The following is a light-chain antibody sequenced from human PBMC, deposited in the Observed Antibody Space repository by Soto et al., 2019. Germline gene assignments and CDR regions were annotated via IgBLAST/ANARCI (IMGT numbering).Light chain of an antibody. J-gene: IGLJ3*02. CDR3: CSYAGSSTGV. CDR2: EDS. V-gene: IGLV2-23*01. Sequence: QPVLTQPASVSGSPGHSITISCTGTSSDVGSYNLVSWYQQHPGKAPKLMIYEDSKRPSGVSNRFSGSKSGNTASLTISGLQAEDEADYYCCSYAGSSTGVFGGGTKLTVL. CDR1: SSDVGSYNL.